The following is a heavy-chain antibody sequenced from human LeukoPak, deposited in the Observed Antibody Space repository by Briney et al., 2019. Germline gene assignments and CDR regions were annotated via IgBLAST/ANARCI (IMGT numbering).Heavy chain of an antibody. CDR1: GYIFSIYW. V-gene: IGHV5-51*01. Sequence: GESLKISCKGSGYIFSIYWIAWVRQMPGEGLECMGVIYPDDSDTRYSPPFQGRVTISADKSINTAYLHWSSLEASDTAVYYCVRGGKDGYRYYDFWGQGTLVTVPS. CDR3: VRGGKDGYRYYDF. D-gene: IGHD5-24*01. CDR2: IYPDDSDT. J-gene: IGHJ4*02.